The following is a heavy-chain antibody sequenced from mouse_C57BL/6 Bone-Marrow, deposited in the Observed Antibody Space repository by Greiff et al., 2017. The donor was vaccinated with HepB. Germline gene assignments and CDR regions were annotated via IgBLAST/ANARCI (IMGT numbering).Heavy chain of an antibody. J-gene: IGHJ1*03. Sequence: QVQLQQPGAELVKPGASVKLSCKASGYTFTSYWMHWVKQRPGQGLEWIGMIHPNSGSTNYNEKFKSKATLTVDKSSSTAYMQLSSLTSEDSAVYYCARGDYGSSYDWYFDVGGTGTTVTVSS. CDR1: GYTFTSYW. CDR2: IHPNSGST. CDR3: ARGDYGSSYDWYFDV. D-gene: IGHD1-1*01. V-gene: IGHV1-64*01.